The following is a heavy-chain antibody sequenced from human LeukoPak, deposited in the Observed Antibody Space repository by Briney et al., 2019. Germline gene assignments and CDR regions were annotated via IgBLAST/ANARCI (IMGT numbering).Heavy chain of an antibody. CDR1: GGSISSSSYY. CDR2: IYYSGST. V-gene: IGHV4-39*07. J-gene: IGHJ3*02. D-gene: IGHD2-15*01. Sequence: SETLSLTCTVSGGSISSSSYYWGWIRQPPGKGLEWIGSIYYSGSTYYNPSLKSRVTISVDTSKNQFSLKLSSVTAADTAVYYCARFVLSRHCSGGSCPQRAFDIWGQGTMVTVSS. CDR3: ARFVLSRHCSGGSCPQRAFDI.